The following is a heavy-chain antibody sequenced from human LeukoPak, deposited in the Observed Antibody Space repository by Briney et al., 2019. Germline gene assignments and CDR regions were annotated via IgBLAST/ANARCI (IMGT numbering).Heavy chain of an antibody. CDR3: ARNKEGKSLDY. V-gene: IGHV1-2*02. CDR1: GGTFSSYD. J-gene: IGHJ4*02. Sequence: ASVKVSCKASGGTFSSYDISWVRQAPGQGLEWMAWMNPKRGDTSYTQKFQGRVTMTRDTSISTAYMELSRLRFDDTAVYYCARNKEGKSLDYWGQGTLVTVSS. CDR2: MNPKRGDT.